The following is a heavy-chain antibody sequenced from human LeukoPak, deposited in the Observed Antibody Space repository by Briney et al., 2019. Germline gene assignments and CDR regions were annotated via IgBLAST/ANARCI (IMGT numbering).Heavy chain of an antibody. D-gene: IGHD2-15*01. CDR1: GFTFSTSS. J-gene: IGHJ4*02. CDR2: ISSSSSFI. V-gene: IGHV3-21*01. CDR3: ARLYCSGNSCYSFDY. Sequence: PGGSLRLSCTASGFTFSTSSMDWVRQAPGRGLEWVSPISSSSSFIKYPDSVKGRFTISRDNAKNSLYLQMNSLRAEDTAVYYCARLYCSGNSCYSFDYWGQGTLVTVSS.